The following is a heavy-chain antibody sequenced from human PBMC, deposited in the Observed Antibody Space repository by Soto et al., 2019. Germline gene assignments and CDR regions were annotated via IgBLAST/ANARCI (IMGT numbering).Heavy chain of an antibody. J-gene: IGHJ3*02. CDR2: INWNGGST. Sequence: EVQLVESGGGVVRPGGSLRLSCAASGFTFDDYGMSWVRQPPGKGQEWVSGINWNGGSTGYADSVKDRFTISRHNAKNSLYMQMNSLRAEDTALYHCARDSYCSGCSCYPYVEIMDHDAFDIWGQGTMVTFSS. CDR3: ARDSYCSGCSCYPYVEIMDHDAFDI. CDR1: GFTFDDYG. V-gene: IGHV3-20*01. D-gene: IGHD2-15*01.